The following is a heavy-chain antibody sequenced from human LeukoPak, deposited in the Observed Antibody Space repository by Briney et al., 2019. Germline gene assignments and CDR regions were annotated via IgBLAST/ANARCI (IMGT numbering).Heavy chain of an antibody. V-gene: IGHV3-30*02. CDR1: GFTFSSYG. CDR2: IRYDGSNK. D-gene: IGHD1-7*01. J-gene: IGHJ4*02. CDR3: AKALFGTTSDY. Sequence: GGSLRLSCAASGFTFSSYGMHWVRQAPGKGLEWVAFIRYDGSNKYYADSVKGRFTISRDNSKNTLYLQKNSLSAEDTAVYYCAKALFGTTSDYWGQGTLVTVSS.